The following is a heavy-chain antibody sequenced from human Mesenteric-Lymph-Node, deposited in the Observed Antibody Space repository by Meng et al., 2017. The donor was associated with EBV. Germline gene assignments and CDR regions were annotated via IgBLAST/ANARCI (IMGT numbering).Heavy chain of an antibody. CDR2: ISDSGSRI. D-gene: IGHD2-2*01. CDR3: ARARKPPADLLY. CDR1: GFTFSDYY. Sequence: QVQLVESGGGLVKPGGSLILSCASSGFTFSDYYMTWSRKAPGKGLEWVSYISDSGSRIYYADSVKGRFTISRDNAENSLYLQMNNLRAEDTAVYYCARARKPPADLLYWGQGALVTVSS. J-gene: IGHJ4*02. V-gene: IGHV3-11*01.